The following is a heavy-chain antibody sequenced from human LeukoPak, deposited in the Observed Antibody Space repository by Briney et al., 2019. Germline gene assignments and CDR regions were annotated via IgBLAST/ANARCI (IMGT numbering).Heavy chain of an antibody. V-gene: IGHV4-39*07. CDR1: GGSISSSSYY. D-gene: IGHD3-10*01. Sequence: SETLSLTCTVSGGSISSSSYYWGWIRQPPGKGLEWIGSIYYSGSTYYNPSLKSRVTISVDTSKNQFSLKLSSVTAADTAVYYCASYYGSGPPNWFDPWGQGTLVTVSS. CDR3: ASYYGSGPPNWFDP. J-gene: IGHJ5*02. CDR2: IYYSGST.